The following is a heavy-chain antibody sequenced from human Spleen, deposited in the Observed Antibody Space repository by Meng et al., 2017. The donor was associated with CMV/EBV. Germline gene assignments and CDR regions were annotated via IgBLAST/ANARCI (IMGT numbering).Heavy chain of an antibody. CDR2: IRIVGSSK. J-gene: IGHJ4*02. CDR3: ARAALGGIIAAGPIDY. D-gene: IGHD6-13*01. CDR1: GFTFSSSG. V-gene: IGHV3-30*02. Sequence: GGSLRLSCKASGFTFSSSGMHWVRQRPGKGLEWVALIRIVGSSKFYADSVKGRFTISRDNFKNTLFLQMNSLRAEDTAVYYCARAALGGIIAAGPIDYWGQGTLVTVSS.